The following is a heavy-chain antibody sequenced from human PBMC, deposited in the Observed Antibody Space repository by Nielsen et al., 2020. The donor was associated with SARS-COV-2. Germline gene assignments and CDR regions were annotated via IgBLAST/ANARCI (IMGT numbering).Heavy chain of an antibody. CDR3: ARGNYDFLSGSDISLYGLDV. V-gene: IGHV4-34*01. CDR2: VNDSGST. Sequence: SQTLSPTCGVYGGAFSGYRWTWVRQPPGKGLEWIGEVNDSGSTNYKASLSSRVTISGDASKRQVSLKLSSVTAADTALYFCARGNYDFLSGSDISLYGLDVWGQGTTVTVSS. D-gene: IGHD3-3*01. J-gene: IGHJ6*02. CDR1: GGAFSGYR.